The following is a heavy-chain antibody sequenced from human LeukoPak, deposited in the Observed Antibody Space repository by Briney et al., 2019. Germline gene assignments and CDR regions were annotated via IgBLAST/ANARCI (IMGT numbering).Heavy chain of an antibody. J-gene: IGHJ1*01. V-gene: IGHV3-9*01. CDR1: GFTFGDYA. Sequence: PSGGSLRLSCAASGFTFGDYAMHWVRQAPGKGLEWVSGISWNSGSIGYADSVKGRFTISRDNEKNSLYLQMNSLRAEDTALYYCAKVGSSGSQYFQHWGQGTLVTVSS. CDR3: AKVGSSGSQYFQH. D-gene: IGHD6-19*01. CDR2: ISWNSGSI.